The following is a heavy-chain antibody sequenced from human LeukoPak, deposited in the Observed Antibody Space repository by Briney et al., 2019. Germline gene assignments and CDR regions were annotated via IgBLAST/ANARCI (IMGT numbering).Heavy chain of an antibody. D-gene: IGHD2-2*03. CDR1: GYTFTGYY. CDR3: ARSGYCSSTSCYNWFDP. Sequence: GASVKVSCKASGYTFTGYYMHWVRQAPGQGLEWMGWINPNSGGTNYAQKFQGRVTMTRDTSNSTAYMELSRLRSDDTAVYYCARSGYCSSTSCYNWFDPWGQGTLVTVSS. V-gene: IGHV1-2*02. J-gene: IGHJ5*02. CDR2: INPNSGGT.